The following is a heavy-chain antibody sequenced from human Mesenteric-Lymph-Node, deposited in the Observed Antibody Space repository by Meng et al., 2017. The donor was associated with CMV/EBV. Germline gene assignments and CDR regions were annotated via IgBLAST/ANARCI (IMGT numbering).Heavy chain of an antibody. CDR1: GYTFTNYG. CDR3: ARDPLLNSNFHPLEY. V-gene: IGHV1-18*01. CDR2: ISAYNGNT. D-gene: IGHD4-11*01. Sequence: ASVKVSCKASGYTFTNYGISWVRRAPGQGLEWMGWISAYNGNTNYAQKFQGRVTLTTDTSTNTAYMDLTNLRSDDTAVHFCARDPLLNSNFHPLEYWGQGTLVTVSS. J-gene: IGHJ4*02.